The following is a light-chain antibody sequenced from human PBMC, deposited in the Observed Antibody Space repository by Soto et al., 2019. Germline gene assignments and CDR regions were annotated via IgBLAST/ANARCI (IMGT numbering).Light chain of an antibody. CDR3: QQRYNWPHT. Sequence: EIVLTQSPATLSLSPGERATLSCRASQSVSIYLAWYRQKPGQAPGLLIYDSSSRATGIAARFSDSGSGTDFTLTISSLEPEDSAVYYCQQRYNWPHTFGQGTKLEIK. CDR1: QSVSIY. CDR2: DSS. V-gene: IGKV3-11*01. J-gene: IGKJ2*01.